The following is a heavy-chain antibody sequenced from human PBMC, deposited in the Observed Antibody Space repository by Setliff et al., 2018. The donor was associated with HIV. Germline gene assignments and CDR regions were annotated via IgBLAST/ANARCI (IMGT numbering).Heavy chain of an antibody. J-gene: IGHJ4*02. CDR3: ARLIPPYCSGGSCYYFDY. CDR1: GGSISSDNYY. CDR2: FHYSGST. D-gene: IGHD2-15*01. V-gene: IGHV4-39*01. Sequence: SETLSLTCYVSGGSISSDNYYWGWIRQPPGKGLEWIGSFHYSGSTSYNPSLRSRLTLSVDTSKNQFSLKLSSVTAADTAVYYCARLIPPYCSGGSCYYFDYWGQGTLVTVSS.